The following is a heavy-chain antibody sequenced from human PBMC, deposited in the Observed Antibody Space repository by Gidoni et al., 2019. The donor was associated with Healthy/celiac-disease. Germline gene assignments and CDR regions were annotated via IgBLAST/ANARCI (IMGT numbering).Heavy chain of an antibody. CDR3: AKAEEYYDFWSGYALDY. V-gene: IGHV3-23*01. D-gene: IGHD3-3*01. J-gene: IGHJ4*02. CDR2: ISGSGGST. CDR1: GFTFSNHA. Sequence: EVQLLESGGGLVQPGGSLRLSCAASGFTFSNHAMSWVRQAPGKGLEWVSAISGSGGSTYYADSVKGRFTISRDNSKNTLYLQMNSLRAEDTAVYYCAKAEEYYDFWSGYALDYWGQGTLVTVSS.